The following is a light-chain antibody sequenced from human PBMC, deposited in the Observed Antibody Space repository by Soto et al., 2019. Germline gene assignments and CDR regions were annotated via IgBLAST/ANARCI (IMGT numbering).Light chain of an antibody. CDR3: TSYAGSNNFCV. Sequence: QSALTQPPSASGSPGQSVTISCIGTSSDVGDYDYVSWYQHHPGKAPKLIIYEVSKRPSGVSDRFSGSKSGNTASLTVSGLQAEDEADYYCTSYAGSNNFCVFGTGTKVTVL. V-gene: IGLV2-8*01. CDR2: EVS. J-gene: IGLJ1*01. CDR1: SSDVGDYDY.